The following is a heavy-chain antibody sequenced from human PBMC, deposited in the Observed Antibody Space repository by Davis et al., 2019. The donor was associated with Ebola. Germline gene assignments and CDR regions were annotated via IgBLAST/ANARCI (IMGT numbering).Heavy chain of an antibody. D-gene: IGHD4-17*01. CDR3: AKTYGDYPRSDAFDI. CDR2: ISGSGGST. CDR1: GFTFSNYA. V-gene: IGHV3-23*01. J-gene: IGHJ3*02. Sequence: PGGSLRLSCAVSGFTFSNYAMSWVRQAPGKGLEWVSAISGSGGSTYYADSVKGRFTISRDNSKNTLYLQMNSLRAEDTAVYYCAKTYGDYPRSDAFDIWGQGTMVTVSS.